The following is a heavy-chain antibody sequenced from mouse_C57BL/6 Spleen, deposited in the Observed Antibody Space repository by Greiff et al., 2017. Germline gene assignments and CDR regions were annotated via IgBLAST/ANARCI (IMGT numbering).Heavy chain of an antibody. J-gene: IGHJ4*01. V-gene: IGHV5-17*01. Sequence: EVQRVESGGGLVKPGGSLILSCAASGFTFSDYGMHWVRQAPEKGLEWVAYISSGSSTIYYADTVKGRFTISRDNAKNTLFLQMTSLRSEDTAMYYCARGFYYGNSYAMDYWGQGTSVTVSS. D-gene: IGHD2-1*01. CDR1: GFTFSDYG. CDR2: ISSGSSTI. CDR3: ARGFYYGNSYAMDY.